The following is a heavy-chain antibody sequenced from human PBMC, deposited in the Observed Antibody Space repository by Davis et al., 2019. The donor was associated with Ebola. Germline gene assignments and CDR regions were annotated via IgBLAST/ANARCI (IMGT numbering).Heavy chain of an antibody. V-gene: IGHV3-64*01. D-gene: IGHD2-2*01. CDR1: GFIFSSYA. CDR3: ARGKDCSSTSCLNWFDP. CDR2: ISSNGGST. J-gene: IGHJ5*02. Sequence: GESLKISCAASGFIFSSYAMHWVRQAPGKGLEYVSGISSNGGSTYYANSVKGRFTISRDNSKNTLYLQMGSLRAEDMAVYYCARGKDCSSTSCLNWFDPWGQGTLVTVSS.